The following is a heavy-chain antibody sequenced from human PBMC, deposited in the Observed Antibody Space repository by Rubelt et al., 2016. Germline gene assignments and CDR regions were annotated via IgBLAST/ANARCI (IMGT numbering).Heavy chain of an antibody. CDR2: INHSGST. J-gene: IGHJ4*02. V-gene: IGHV4-34*01. CDR3: ARNRGGAVAGIPGFDY. D-gene: IGHD6-19*01. CDR1: GGSFSGYY. Sequence: QVQLQQWGAGLLKPSETLSLTCAVYGGSFSGYYWSWIRQPPGKGLEWIGEINHSGSTNYNPSLKSRVSISVDTSRNQFSLKLSSVTAADTAVYYCARNRGGAVAGIPGFDYWGQGTLVTVSS.